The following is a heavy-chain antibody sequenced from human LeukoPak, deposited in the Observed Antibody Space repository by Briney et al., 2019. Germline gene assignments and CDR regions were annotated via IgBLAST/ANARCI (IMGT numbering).Heavy chain of an antibody. D-gene: IGHD6-19*01. CDR1: GYTFTAYA. V-gene: IGHV1-3*01. Sequence: ASVKVSCKASGYTFTAYAVYWVRHVPGQRLEWMGWTNAGNGYTKYSQKFQGRVTITRDTSASTTYMELSSLRSEDTAEYYCARDLISVAGPFDYWVQGTLVTVTS. CDR2: TNAGNGYT. J-gene: IGHJ4*02. CDR3: ARDLISVAGPFDY.